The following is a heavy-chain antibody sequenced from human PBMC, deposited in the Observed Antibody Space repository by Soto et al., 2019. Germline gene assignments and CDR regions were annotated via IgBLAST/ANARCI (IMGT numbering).Heavy chain of an antibody. D-gene: IGHD4-17*01. CDR2: IYHSGST. CDR1: GGSISSGGYS. V-gene: IGHV4-30-2*01. J-gene: IGHJ6*02. Sequence: PSETLSLTCAVSGGSISSGGYSWSWIRQPPGKGLEWIGYIYHSGSTYYNPSLKSRVTISVDRSKNQLSLKLTSVTGADTAIYYCVSVEGTPTVTGDYYYSAADAWGHGTAVTVSS. CDR3: VSVEGTPTVTGDYYYSAADA.